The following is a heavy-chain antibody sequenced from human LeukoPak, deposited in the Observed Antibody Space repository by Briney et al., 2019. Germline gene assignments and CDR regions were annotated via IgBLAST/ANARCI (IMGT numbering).Heavy chain of an antibody. V-gene: IGHV3-66*02. CDR2: IYSGGST. D-gene: IGHD6-19*01. Sequence: PGGSLRLSCAASGFTVSSNYMSWVRQAPGKGLEWVSVIYSGGSTYYADSVKGRFTISRDNSKNTLYLQMNSLRAEDTAVYYCARDSLEQWLVQGSGYWGQGTLVTVSS. CDR1: GFTVSSNY. J-gene: IGHJ4*02. CDR3: ARDSLEQWLVQGSGY.